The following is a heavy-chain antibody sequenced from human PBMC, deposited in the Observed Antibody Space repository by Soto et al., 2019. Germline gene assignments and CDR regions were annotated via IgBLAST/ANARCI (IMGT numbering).Heavy chain of an antibody. Sequence: SETLSLTCAVYGVSFSGYYWSWIRQPPGKGLEWIGEINHSGSTNYNPSLKSRVTISVDTSKNQCSLKLSSVTAADTAVYYCARGDIVVVPAWDVWGKGTTVTVSS. CDR1: GVSFSGYY. CDR2: INHSGST. CDR3: ARGDIVVVPAWDV. V-gene: IGHV4-34*01. D-gene: IGHD2-2*01. J-gene: IGHJ6*04.